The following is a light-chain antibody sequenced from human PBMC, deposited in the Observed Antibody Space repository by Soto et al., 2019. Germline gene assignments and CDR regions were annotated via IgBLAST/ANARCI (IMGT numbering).Light chain of an antibody. CDR1: QSVSSY. V-gene: IGKV3-11*01. Sequence: EIVLTQSPATLSLSPGERATLSCRASQSVSSYLAWYQQKPGQAPRLLIYDASNRATGIPARFSGIGSGTVFTLTISSLEPEDFAVYYCQQRSNWLWTFGQGTKVEIK. J-gene: IGKJ1*01. CDR3: QQRSNWLWT. CDR2: DAS.